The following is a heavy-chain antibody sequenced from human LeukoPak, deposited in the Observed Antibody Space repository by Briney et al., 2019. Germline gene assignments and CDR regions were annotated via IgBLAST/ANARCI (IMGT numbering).Heavy chain of an antibody. J-gene: IGHJ4*02. D-gene: IGHD2-15*01. V-gene: IGHV3-15*07. CDR1: GFTFSNAW. CDR2: IKSKTDGGTT. Sequence: GGSLRLSCAASGFTFSNAWMNWVRQAPGKGLEWVGRIKSKTDGGTTDYAAPVKGRFTISRDDSKNTLYLQMNSLKTEDTAVYYCTTAGVVVPAADIVVVVAASLYWGQGTLVTVSS. CDR3: TTAGVVVPAADIVVVVAASLY.